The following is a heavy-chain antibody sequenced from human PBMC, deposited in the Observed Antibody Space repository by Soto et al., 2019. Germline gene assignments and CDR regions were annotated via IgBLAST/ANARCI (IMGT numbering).Heavy chain of an antibody. CDR3: ARDPSIWLGELGGHGAFDI. D-gene: IGHD3-10*01. CDR2: ISSSSSTI. V-gene: IGHV3-48*01. CDR1: GFTFSSYS. Sequence: EVQLVESGGGLVQPGGSLRLSCAASGFTFSSYSMNWVRQAPGKGLEWVSYISSSSSTIYYADSVKGRFTISRDNAKNSLYLQMNSLRAEDTAVYYCARDPSIWLGELGGHGAFDIWGQGTMVTVSS. J-gene: IGHJ3*02.